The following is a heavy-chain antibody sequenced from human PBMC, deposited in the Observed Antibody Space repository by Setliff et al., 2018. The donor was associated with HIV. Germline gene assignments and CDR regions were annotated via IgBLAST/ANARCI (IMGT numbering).Heavy chain of an antibody. Sequence: SETLSLTCAVYGGSLSGYYWSWIRQAPGKGLEWIGEINHRGRTRYNPSLKSRVTISVDTSKNQFSLKLSSVTAADTAVYYCAREDYYYGMDVWGQGTTVTVS. CDR3: AREDYYYGMDV. V-gene: IGHV4-34*01. CDR2: INHRGRT. CDR1: GGSLSGYY. J-gene: IGHJ6*02.